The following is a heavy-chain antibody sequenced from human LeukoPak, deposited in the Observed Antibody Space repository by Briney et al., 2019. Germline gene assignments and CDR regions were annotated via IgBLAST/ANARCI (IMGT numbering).Heavy chain of an antibody. V-gene: IGHV4-59*08. J-gene: IGHJ4*02. CDR3: ARQERDGYYFDY. CDR1: GGSFSGYY. Sequence: PSETLSLTCAVYGGSFSGYYWSWIRQPPGKGLEWIGYIYYSGSTNYNPSLKSRVTISVDTSKNQFSLKLSSVTAADTAVYYCARQERDGYYFDYWGQGTLVTVSS. D-gene: IGHD5-24*01. CDR2: IYYSGST.